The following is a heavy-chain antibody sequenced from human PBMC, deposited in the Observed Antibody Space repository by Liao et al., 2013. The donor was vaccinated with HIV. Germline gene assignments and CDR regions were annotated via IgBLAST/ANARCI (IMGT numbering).Heavy chain of an antibody. V-gene: IGHV4-4*07. J-gene: IGHJ5*02. D-gene: IGHD3-10*01. CDR3: ARIYYGSGYYGYNWFNP. Sequence: QVQLQGSGPGLVKPSETLSLTCSVSGGAIGSYYWSWIRQPAGKRLEWIGRVYTSGSTNYNPSLESRVTMSVDTSKNQFSLELSSVTAADTAVYYCARIYYGSGYYGYNWFNPWGQGTLVTVSS. CDR1: GGAIGSYY. CDR2: VYTSGST.